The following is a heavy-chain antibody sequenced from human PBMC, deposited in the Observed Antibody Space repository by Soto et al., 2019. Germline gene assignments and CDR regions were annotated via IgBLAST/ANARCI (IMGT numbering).Heavy chain of an antibody. CDR2: INHSGST. D-gene: IGHD3-3*01. J-gene: IGHJ5*02. CDR3: ARQPYDFWSGYPAGWFDP. V-gene: IGHV4-34*01. CDR1: CGSFSGYY. Sequence: PSETLSLTCAVYCGSFSGYYWSWIRQPPGKGLEWIGEINHSGSTNYNPSLKSRVTISVDTSKDQFSLKLSSVTAADTAVYYCARQPYDFWSGYPAGWFDPWGQGTLVTVSS.